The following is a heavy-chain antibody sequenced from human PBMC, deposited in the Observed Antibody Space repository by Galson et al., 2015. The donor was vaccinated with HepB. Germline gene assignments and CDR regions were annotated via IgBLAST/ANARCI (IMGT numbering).Heavy chain of an antibody. CDR3: ARDKGVVQGAPKDY. Sequence: SLRLSCAASGFTFSSYSMNWVRQAPGKGLEWVSSISSSSSYIYYADSVKGRFTISRDNAKNSLYLQMNSLRAEDTAVYYCARDKGVVQGAPKDYWGQGTLVTVSS. CDR1: GFTFSSYS. CDR2: ISSSSSYI. D-gene: IGHD3-10*01. J-gene: IGHJ4*02. V-gene: IGHV3-21*01.